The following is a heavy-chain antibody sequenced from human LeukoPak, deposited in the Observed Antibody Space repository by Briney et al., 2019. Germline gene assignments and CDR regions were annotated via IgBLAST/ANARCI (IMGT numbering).Heavy chain of an antibody. CDR3: ARGPNYGGNSKDFDY. V-gene: IGHV4-59*12. CDR1: GGSISSYY. J-gene: IGHJ4*02. D-gene: IGHD4-23*01. CDR2: IYYSGST. Sequence: PSETLSLTCTVSGGSISSYYWSWIRQPPGKGLEWIGYIYYSGSTNYNPSLKSRVTISVDTSKNQFSLRLSSVTAADTAVYYCARGPNYGGNSKDFDYWGQGTLVTVSS.